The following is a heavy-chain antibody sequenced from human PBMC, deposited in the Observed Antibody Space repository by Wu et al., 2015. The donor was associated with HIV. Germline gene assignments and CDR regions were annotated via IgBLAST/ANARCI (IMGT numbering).Heavy chain of an antibody. CDR3: ARDLAYYDSSGYYPNWFDP. Sequence: QVQLVQSGAEVKKPGSSVKVSCKASGGTFSSYAISWVRQAPGQGLEWMGRIIPIFGTANYAQKFQGRVTITADESTSTAYMELSSLRSEDTAVYYCARDLAYYDSSGYYPNWFDPWGQGTLVTVSS. V-gene: IGHV1-69*13. CDR2: IIPIFGTA. J-gene: IGHJ5*02. CDR1: GGTFSSYA. D-gene: IGHD3-22*01.